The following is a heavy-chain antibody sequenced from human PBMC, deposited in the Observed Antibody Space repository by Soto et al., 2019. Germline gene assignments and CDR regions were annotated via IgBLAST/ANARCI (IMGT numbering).Heavy chain of an antibody. D-gene: IGHD5-18*01. CDR1: GDSVSSNSAA. CDR3: ARGSYGYFHLHAQPTMLFDY. V-gene: IGHV6-1*01. Sequence: SPTLSLTCAISGDSVSSNSAAWNWIRQSPSRGLEWLGRTYYRSKWYNDYAVSVKSRITINPDTSKNQFSLQLNSVTPEDTAVYYCARGSYGYFHLHAQPTMLFDYWGQGTLVTVSS. J-gene: IGHJ4*02. CDR2: TYYRSKWYN.